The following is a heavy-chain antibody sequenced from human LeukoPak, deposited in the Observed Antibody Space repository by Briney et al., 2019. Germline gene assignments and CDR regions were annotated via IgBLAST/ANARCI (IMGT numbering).Heavy chain of an antibody. Sequence: SETLSLTCTVSGGSISSYYWSWIRQPAGKGLEWIGRIYTSGCTNYNPSLKSRVTMSVDTSKNQFSLKLSSVTAADTAVYYCARDCRQDCSSTSCYPGDAFDIWGQGTMVTVSS. CDR1: GGSISSYY. J-gene: IGHJ3*02. D-gene: IGHD2-2*01. CDR3: ARDCRQDCSSTSCYPGDAFDI. CDR2: IYTSGCT. V-gene: IGHV4-4*07.